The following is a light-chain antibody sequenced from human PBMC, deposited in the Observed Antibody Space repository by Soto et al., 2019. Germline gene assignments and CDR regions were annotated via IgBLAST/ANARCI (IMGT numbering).Light chain of an antibody. J-gene: IGLJ1*01. V-gene: IGLV2-11*01. CDR3: CSYAGSYTFGV. CDR2: DVS. Sequence: QSALTQPRSVSGSPGQSVTISCTGTSSDVGGYNYVSWYQQHPGKAPKLMIYDVSKRPSGVPDRFSGSNSGDTASLTISGLQAEDEADYYCCSYAGSYTFGVFVTGTKVTVL. CDR1: SSDVGGYNY.